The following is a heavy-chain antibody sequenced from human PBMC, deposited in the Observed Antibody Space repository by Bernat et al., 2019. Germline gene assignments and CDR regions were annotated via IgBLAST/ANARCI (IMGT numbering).Heavy chain of an antibody. V-gene: IGHV3-74*02. J-gene: IGHJ4*02. CDR1: GFTFSNYW. CDR2: INSDGSNT. CDR3: ARSRSIAAAGTVNY. D-gene: IGHD6-13*01. Sequence: VQLVESGGGVVQPGRSLRLSCAASGFTFSNYWMHWVRQAPGKGLVWVSRINSDGSNTNYADSVKGRFTISRDNAKNTLYLQMNSLRAEDTAVYYCARSRSIAAAGTVNYWGQGTLVTVSS.